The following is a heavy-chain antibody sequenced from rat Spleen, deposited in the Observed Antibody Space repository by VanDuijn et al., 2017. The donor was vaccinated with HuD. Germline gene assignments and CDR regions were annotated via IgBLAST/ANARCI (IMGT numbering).Heavy chain of an antibody. Sequence: EVQLVESGGGLVQPGRSLKLSCAASGFTFSNYGMAWVSQAPTKVLELVASITTSGGNTYYRDSVKGRFTISRDIAKSTLYLQMNNLGSEDTATYYCTRGTYFRHWGQGVMVTVSP. CDR3: TRGTYFRH. CDR2: ITTSGGNT. J-gene: IGHJ2*01. V-gene: IGHV5S13*01. D-gene: IGHD4-6*01. CDR1: GFTFSNYG.